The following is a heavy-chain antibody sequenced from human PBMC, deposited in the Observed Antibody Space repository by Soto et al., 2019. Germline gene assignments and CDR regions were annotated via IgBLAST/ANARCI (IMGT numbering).Heavy chain of an antibody. Sequence: VQLVESGGGLVQPGGSLRLSCAASGFTFSSYSMNWVRQAPGKGLEWVSYISSSSSTIYYADSVKGRFTISRDNAKNSLYLQMNSLRAEDTAVYYCAREDFEVIDYWGQGTLVTVSS. V-gene: IGHV3-48*01. CDR3: AREDFEVIDY. CDR2: ISSSSSTI. J-gene: IGHJ4*02. D-gene: IGHD3-9*01. CDR1: GFTFSSYS.